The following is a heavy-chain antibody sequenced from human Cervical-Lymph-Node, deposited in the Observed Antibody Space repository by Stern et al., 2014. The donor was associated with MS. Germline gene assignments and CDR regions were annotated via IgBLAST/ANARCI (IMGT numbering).Heavy chain of an antibody. CDR2: IIPRFGTA. D-gene: IGHD1-26*01. CDR3: TTWTTSVSY. V-gene: IGHV1-69*06. J-gene: IGHJ4*02. Sequence: VQLVESGAEVKKPGSSVKVSCKASGGTFSRNTISWARQAPGQGLEWMGGIIPRFGTADYAQKFQDRVTVTADTSTSTAYMEMSSLRSEDTAVYYCTTWTTSVSYWGQGTLVTVSS. CDR1: GGTFSRNT.